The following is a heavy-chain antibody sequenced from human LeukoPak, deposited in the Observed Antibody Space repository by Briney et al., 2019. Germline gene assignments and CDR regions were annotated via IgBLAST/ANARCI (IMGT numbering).Heavy chain of an antibody. CDR2: IRYDGSNK. D-gene: IGHD3-9*01. CDR1: GSTFSSYG. CDR3: ARDYNDILTGYYSLDY. J-gene: IGHJ4*02. Sequence: GGSLRLSCAASGSTFSSYGMHWVRQAPGKGLEWVAFIRYDGSNKYYADSVKGRFTISRDNAKNSLYLQMNSLRAEDTAVYYCARDYNDILTGYYSLDYWGQGTLVTVSS. V-gene: IGHV3-30*02.